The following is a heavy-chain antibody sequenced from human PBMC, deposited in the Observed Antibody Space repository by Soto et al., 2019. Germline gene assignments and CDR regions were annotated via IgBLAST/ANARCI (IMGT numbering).Heavy chain of an antibody. V-gene: IGHV1-2*02. CDR3: ARAKAITGATSRRIFDY. CDR1: GYTFTGYY. J-gene: IGHJ4*02. Sequence: PSVKVSCKASGYTFTGYYMHWVRQAPGQGLEWMGWINPNSGGTNYAQKFQGRVTMTRDTSISTAYMELSRLRSDDTAVYYCARAKAITGATSRRIFDYWGQGTLVTVSS. CDR2: INPNSGGT. D-gene: IGHD1-7*01.